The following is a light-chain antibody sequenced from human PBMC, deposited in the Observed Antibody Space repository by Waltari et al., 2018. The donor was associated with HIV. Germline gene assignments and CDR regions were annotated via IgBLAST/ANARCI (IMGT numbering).Light chain of an antibody. CDR3: LQSDKWPRT. J-gene: IGKJ1*01. CDR2: GAS. CDR1: QSVSSS. V-gene: IGKV3-15*01. Sequence: VLLTQSPATLSVSPGERVTLSCRASQSVSSSLAWYQLKPGQAPRLLIYGASTRASGVPARFTVTGSGTQFTLTVSNLQSDDFALYFCLQSDKWPRTFGQGTKLEIK.